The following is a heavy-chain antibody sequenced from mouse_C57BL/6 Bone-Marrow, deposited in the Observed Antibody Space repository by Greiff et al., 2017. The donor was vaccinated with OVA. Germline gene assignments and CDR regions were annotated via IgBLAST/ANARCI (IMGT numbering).Heavy chain of an antibody. CDR3: ARGGKILRPFAY. CDR1: GYTFSSYW. D-gene: IGHD1-2*01. CDR2: LDPSASYT. Sequence: VQLQQPGAELVMPGASVKLSCKASGYTFSSYWMHWVKQRPGQGLEWIGELDPSASYTNYNQKFKGKSTLTVDKSSSTAYMQLSSLTSEDSAVYYCARGGKILRPFAYWGQGTLVTVSA. V-gene: IGHV1-69*01. J-gene: IGHJ3*01.